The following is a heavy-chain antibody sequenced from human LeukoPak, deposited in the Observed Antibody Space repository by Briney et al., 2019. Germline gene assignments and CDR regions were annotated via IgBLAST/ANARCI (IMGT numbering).Heavy chain of an antibody. J-gene: IGHJ5*02. CDR3: VKFVAGNS. CDR1: GFTFNNYG. CDR2: IRYDGSNE. D-gene: IGHD1-14*01. V-gene: IGHV3-30*02. Sequence: GSLRLSCAASGFTFNNYGMHWVRQAPGKGLEWVAFIRYDGSNEYYADSVKGRFTVHRDNSENTLFLRMNSLRIEDTAVYFCVKFVAGNSWGQGTLVTVSS.